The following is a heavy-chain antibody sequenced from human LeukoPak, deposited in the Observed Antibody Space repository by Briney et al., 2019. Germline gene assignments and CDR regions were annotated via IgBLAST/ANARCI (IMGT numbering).Heavy chain of an antibody. CDR1: GGSIRSSYYY. CDR2: IYDSGST. V-gene: IGHV4-39*01. Sequence: SETLSLTCTVSGGSIRSSYYYWGWIRQPPGKGLEWIGSIYDSGSTYYNPSLKSRVTISVDTSKNQFSLKLNSVTAADTAVYYCARGRGLGVVSPYFDYWGQGTLVTVSS. D-gene: IGHD3-3*01. CDR3: ARGRGLGVVSPYFDY. J-gene: IGHJ4*02.